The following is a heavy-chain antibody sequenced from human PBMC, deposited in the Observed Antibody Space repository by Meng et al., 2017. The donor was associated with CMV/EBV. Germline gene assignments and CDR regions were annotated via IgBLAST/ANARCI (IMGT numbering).Heavy chain of an antibody. CDR1: GFTFSSYW. Sequence: GESLKISCAASGFTFSSYWMSWVRQAPGKGLEWVANIKQDGSEKYYVDSVKGRFTISRDNAKNSLYLQMNSLRAEDTAVYYCAKAILFGVVIDYFDYWGQGTLVTVSS. V-gene: IGHV3-7*01. CDR3: AKAILFGVVIDYFDY. CDR2: IKQDGSEK. D-gene: IGHD3-3*01. J-gene: IGHJ4*02.